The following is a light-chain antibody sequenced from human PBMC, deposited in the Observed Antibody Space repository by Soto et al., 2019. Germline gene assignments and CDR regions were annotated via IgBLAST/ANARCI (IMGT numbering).Light chain of an antibody. CDR3: QQSYSLPLT. CDR1: QSISDY. Sequence: DIQMTQSTSSLSASVGDRVAITCRSSQSISDYLNWYQQKPGKALKLVIYGASNLQSGVPPRFSGSGSGSEFTLTISGLQPDDFANYFCQQSYSLPLTFGPGTKVDV. CDR2: GAS. V-gene: IGKV1-39*01. J-gene: IGKJ3*01.